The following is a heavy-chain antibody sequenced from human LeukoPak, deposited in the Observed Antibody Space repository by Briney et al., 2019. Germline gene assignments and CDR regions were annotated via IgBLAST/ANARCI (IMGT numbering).Heavy chain of an antibody. CDR1: GGTFSSYA. CDR2: IIPIFGKA. D-gene: IGHD3-16*02. V-gene: IGHV1-69*05. CDR3: ARGHDYVWGSYRPSILFDY. J-gene: IGHJ4*02. Sequence: ASVKVSCKASGGTFSSYAISWVRQAPGQGLEWMGGIIPIFGKANYAQKFQGRVTITTDESTSTAYMELSSLRSEDTAVYYCARGHDYVWGSYRPSILFDYWGQGTLVTVSS.